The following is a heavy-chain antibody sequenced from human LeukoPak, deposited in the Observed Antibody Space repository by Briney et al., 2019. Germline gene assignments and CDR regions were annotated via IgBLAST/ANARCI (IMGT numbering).Heavy chain of an antibody. CDR2: ISYDGSNK. Sequence: GGSLRLSCAASGFTFSSYGMHWVRQAPGKGLEWVAVISYDGSNKYYADSVKGRFTISRDNSKNTLYLQMNSLRAEDTAVYYCESGSSGWTDYWGQGTLVTVSS. CDR1: GFTFSSYG. CDR3: ESGSSGWTDY. V-gene: IGHV3-30*03. D-gene: IGHD6-19*01. J-gene: IGHJ4*02.